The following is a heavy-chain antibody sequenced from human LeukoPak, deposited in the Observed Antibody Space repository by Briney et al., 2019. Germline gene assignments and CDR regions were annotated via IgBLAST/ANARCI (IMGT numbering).Heavy chain of an antibody. Sequence: SETLSLTCAVYGGSFSGYYWSWIRQPPGKGLEWIGEINHSGSTNYNPSLKSRVTISVDTSKNQFSLKLSSVTAADTAVYYCARSHYDLDAFDIWGQGAMVTVSS. CDR3: ARSHYDLDAFDI. J-gene: IGHJ3*02. V-gene: IGHV4-34*01. CDR2: INHSGST. CDR1: GGSFSGYY. D-gene: IGHD3-22*01.